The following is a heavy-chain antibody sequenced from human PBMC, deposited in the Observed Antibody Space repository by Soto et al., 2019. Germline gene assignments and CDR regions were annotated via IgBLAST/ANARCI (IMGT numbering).Heavy chain of an antibody. CDR1: GFTFKTCA. J-gene: IGHJ4*02. Sequence: PGGSLRLSCAASGFTFKTCAMSWVRQAPGKGLEWVSMISGSGAGTNYAESVKVRFTISRDNSKNTVYLQMNSLRAEDTALYYCPKGPPGRGWDSFDYCGQGTLVTVS. CDR3: PKGPPGRGWDSFDY. V-gene: IGHV3-23*01. D-gene: IGHD6-19*01. CDR2: ISGSGAGT.